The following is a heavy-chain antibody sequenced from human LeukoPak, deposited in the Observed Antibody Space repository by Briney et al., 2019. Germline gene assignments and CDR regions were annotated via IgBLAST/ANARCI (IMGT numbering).Heavy chain of an antibody. V-gene: IGHV4-59*01. J-gene: IGHJ4*02. D-gene: IGHD6-13*01. CDR3: ASATPGYRTPFGY. CDR1: GGSINTYY. CDR2: IYYSGST. Sequence: SETLSLTCAVSGGSINTYYWSWIRQPPGKGLEWIGYIYYSGSTNYNPSLKSRVTISVDTSKNQFSLKLSSVTAADTAVYYCASATPGYRTPFGYWGQGTLVTISS.